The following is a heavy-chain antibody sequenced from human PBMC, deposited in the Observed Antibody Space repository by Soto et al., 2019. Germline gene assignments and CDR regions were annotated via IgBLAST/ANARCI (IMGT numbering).Heavy chain of an antibody. V-gene: IGHV4-30-4*01. J-gene: IGHJ4*02. CDR2: IFYSGNT. D-gene: IGHD2-15*01. CDR3: ARGDGGNDPFDY. CDR1: GGSISRGDYY. Sequence: QVQLQESGPGLVKPSQTLSLTCTVSGGSISRGDYYWSWIRQPPGKGLEWIGYIFYSGNTYINPSLESRRSMSVDTSKNQFSLSLTSVTAADTAVYYCARGDGGNDPFDYWGQGTLVTVSS.